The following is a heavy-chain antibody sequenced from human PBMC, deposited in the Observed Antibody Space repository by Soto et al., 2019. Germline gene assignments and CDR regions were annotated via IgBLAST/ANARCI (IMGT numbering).Heavy chain of an antibody. D-gene: IGHD1-26*01. CDR1: AGAFVNNA. J-gene: IGHJ4*02. V-gene: IGHV1-69*18. CDR3: ARVALMGVFLGGIDS. Sequence: QVQLVQSGAEVKKTGSSVRVSCKASAGAFVNNAITWVRQAPGQGLELMGTIVPMFGTSYYAQKFHGRVTFTADESTRTAFMELSGLGFEDTAVYYCARVALMGVFLGGIDSWGQGTLISVAS. CDR2: IVPMFGTS.